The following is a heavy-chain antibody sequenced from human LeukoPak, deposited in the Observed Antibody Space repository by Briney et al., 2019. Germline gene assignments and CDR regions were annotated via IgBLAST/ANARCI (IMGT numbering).Heavy chain of an antibody. CDR2: TYYRSKWYN. J-gene: IGHJ5*02. Sequence: SQTLSLTCAISGDSVSSNSAAWNWIRQSPSRGLEWLGRTYYRSKWYNDYAVSVKSRITINPDTSKNQFSLQLSSVTPEDTAAYYCAGGYSSGGKWFDPWGQGTLVTVSS. V-gene: IGHV6-1*01. CDR1: GDSVSSNSAA. D-gene: IGHD6-19*01. CDR3: AGGYSSGGKWFDP.